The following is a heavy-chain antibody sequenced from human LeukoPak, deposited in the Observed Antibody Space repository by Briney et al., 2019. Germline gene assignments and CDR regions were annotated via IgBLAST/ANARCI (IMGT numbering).Heavy chain of an antibody. CDR3: ARDTHSGSPEFDY. CDR1: GGTFSSYA. D-gene: IGHD1-26*01. V-gene: IGHV1-69*04. CDR2: IIPILGIA. Sequence: GASVKVSCKASGGTFSSYAISWVRQAPGQGLEWMGRIIPILGIANYAQKFQGRVTITADKSTSTAYMELSSLRSEDTAVYYCARDTHSGSPEFDYWGQGTLVTVSS. J-gene: IGHJ4*02.